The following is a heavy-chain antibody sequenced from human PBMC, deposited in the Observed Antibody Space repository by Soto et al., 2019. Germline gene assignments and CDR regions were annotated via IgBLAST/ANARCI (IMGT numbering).Heavy chain of an antibody. V-gene: IGHV4-39*02. D-gene: IGHD6-19*01. Sequence: LSLTCTVSGGSLSSGSFFWGWIRQPPGKGLEWIGHIYFTGTSSYSPSLKSRVTMFVDTSKNNFSLRLTSVTAADTAVYYCVRREAVAGSQFDFWGQGTLVTVSS. CDR1: GGSLSSGSFF. CDR3: VRREAVAGSQFDF. CDR2: IYFTGTS. J-gene: IGHJ4*02.